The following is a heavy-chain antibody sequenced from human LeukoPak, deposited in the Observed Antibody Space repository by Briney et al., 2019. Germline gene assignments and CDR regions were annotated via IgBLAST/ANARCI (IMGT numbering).Heavy chain of an antibody. Sequence: GSLRLSCAASGFTFSSYAMHWVRQAPGKGLEWVTLFSYDGSSKYYADSVRGRFTISRDNSKNTLYLQMNSLRADDSAVYYCARGKGSASGYDYFLDYWGQGTLVTVSS. CDR1: GFTFSSYA. J-gene: IGHJ4*02. CDR2: FSYDGSSK. D-gene: IGHD5-12*01. V-gene: IGHV3-30-3*01. CDR3: ARGKGSASGYDYFLDY.